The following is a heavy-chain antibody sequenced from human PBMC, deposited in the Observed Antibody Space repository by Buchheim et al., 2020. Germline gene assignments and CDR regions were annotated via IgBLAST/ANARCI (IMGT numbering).Heavy chain of an antibody. D-gene: IGHD4-17*01. J-gene: IGHJ6*02. V-gene: IGHV3-7*01. Sequence: VHLVESGGGLVQPGGSLRLSCAASGFVFSDYWMSWVRQAPGKGLEWVANIKRDGSEKNYVDSVRGRFTISRDNVKNSLYLQMNSLRADDTAVYYCVRDYGYYYAMDVWGQGTT. CDR2: IKRDGSEK. CDR3: VRDYGYYYAMDV. CDR1: GFVFSDYW.